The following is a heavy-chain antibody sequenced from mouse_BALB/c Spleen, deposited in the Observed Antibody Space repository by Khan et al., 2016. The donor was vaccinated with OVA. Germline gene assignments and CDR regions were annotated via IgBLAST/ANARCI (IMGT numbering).Heavy chain of an antibody. V-gene: IGHV5-17*02. Sequence: EVQLVESGGGLVQPGGSRKLSCAASGFTFSSFGMHWVRQAPDKGLEWVAYISSDSVTIYYADTVKGRFTISRDIPKNTLFLQMTSLRSEDTAMYYYASSRYWSWFASWGQGTLVTVSA. D-gene: IGHD2-12*01. J-gene: IGHJ3*01. CDR3: ASSRYWSWFAS. CDR1: GFTFSSFG. CDR2: ISSDSVTI.